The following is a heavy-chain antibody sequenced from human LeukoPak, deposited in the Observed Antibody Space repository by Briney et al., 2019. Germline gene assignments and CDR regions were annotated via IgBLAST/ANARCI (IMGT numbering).Heavy chain of an antibody. CDR1: GYSISSGYY. CDR2: IYHSGST. J-gene: IGHJ5*02. V-gene: IGHV4-38-2*01. D-gene: IGHD6-13*01. Sequence: PSETLSLTCAVSGYSISSGYYWGWIRQPPGKGLEWIGSIYHSGSTYYNPSLKSRVTISVDTSKNQFSLKLSSVTAADTAVYYCARLSSSWYGPNWLGPWGQGTLVTVSS. CDR3: ARLSSSWYGPNWLGP.